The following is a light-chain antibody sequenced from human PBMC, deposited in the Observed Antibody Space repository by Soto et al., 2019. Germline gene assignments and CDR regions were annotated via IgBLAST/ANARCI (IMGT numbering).Light chain of an antibody. CDR2: GAS. Sequence: EIVLTQSPGTLSFSPWEIANRYCRASQSVGSNSLAWYQQKPGQAPRVLIYGASSRGTGIPYKFRGSGSGADCSLTISKLEPADFAVYYCQQSTTSPFTFGPGTKVDI. CDR1: QSVGSNS. V-gene: IGKV3-20*01. CDR3: QQSTTSPFT. J-gene: IGKJ3*01.